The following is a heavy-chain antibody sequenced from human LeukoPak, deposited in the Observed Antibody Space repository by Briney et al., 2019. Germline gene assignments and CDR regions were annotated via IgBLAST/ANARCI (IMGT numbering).Heavy chain of an antibody. CDR1: GFTFGDYA. J-gene: IGHJ5*02. V-gene: IGHV3-49*04. D-gene: IGHD6-13*01. CDR3: TRTRSYSSSWSNWFDP. Sequence: GGSLRLSCTASGFTFGDYAMSWVRQAPGKGLEWVGFIRSKAYGGATEYAASVKGRFTNSRDDSKSIAYLQMNSLKTEDTAVYYCTRTRSYSSSWSNWFDPWGQGTLVTVSS. CDR2: IRSKAYGGAT.